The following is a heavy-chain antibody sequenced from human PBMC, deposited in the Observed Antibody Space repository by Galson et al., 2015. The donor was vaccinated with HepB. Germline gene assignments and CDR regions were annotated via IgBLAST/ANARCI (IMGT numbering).Heavy chain of an antibody. D-gene: IGHD3-22*01. V-gene: IGHV4-59*08. CDR2: IYNSATT. J-gene: IGHJ4*02. CDR1: GASISTHY. CDR3: ARNPFYFDAFFDY. Sequence: ETLSLTCTVSGASISTHYWNWIRQTPGKGLEWIGYIYNSATTDYNPSLESRLTISVDTSKNQFSLKLDSVTAADTAVYYCARNPFYFDAFFDYWGQGTLVTVTS.